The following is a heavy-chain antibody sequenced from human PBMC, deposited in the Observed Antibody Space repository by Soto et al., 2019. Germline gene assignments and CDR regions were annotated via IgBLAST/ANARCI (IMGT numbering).Heavy chain of an antibody. CDR2: IYYSGST. D-gene: IGHD6-19*01. V-gene: IGHV4-59*01. J-gene: IGHJ5*02. Sequence: XETLSLTCTVSGGSISSYYWSWIRQPPGKGLEWIGYIYYSGSTNYNPSLKSRVTISVDTSKNQFSLKLSSVTAADTAVYYCAREGSSGWFNWFDPWGQGTLVTVSS. CDR1: GGSISSYY. CDR3: AREGSSGWFNWFDP.